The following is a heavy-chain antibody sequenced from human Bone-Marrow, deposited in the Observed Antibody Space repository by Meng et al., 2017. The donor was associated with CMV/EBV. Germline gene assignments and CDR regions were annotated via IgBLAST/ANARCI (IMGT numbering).Heavy chain of an antibody. D-gene: IGHD6-19*01. CDR3: AGWGEVAGPPLDAFDI. J-gene: IGHJ3*02. V-gene: IGHV1-2*02. CDR1: GFTFSSYS. CDR2: INPNSGGT. Sequence: GESPKISCAASGFTFSSYSMNWVRQAPGQGLEWMGWINPNSGGTNYAQKFQGRVTMTRDTSISTAYMELSRLRSDDTAVYYCAGWGEVAGPPLDAFDIWGQGTMVTVSS.